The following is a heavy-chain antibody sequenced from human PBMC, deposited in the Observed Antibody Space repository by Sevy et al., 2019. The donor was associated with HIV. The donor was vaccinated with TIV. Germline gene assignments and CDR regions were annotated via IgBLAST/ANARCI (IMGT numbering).Heavy chain of an antibody. CDR1: GFTFSNAW. CDR2: IKSKTDGGTT. CDR3: TNNRGYCTNGVCREYFDY. Sequence: GGSLRLSCAASGFTFSNAWMTWVRQAPGKGLEWVGRIKSKTDGGTTDYAAPVKGRFTISRDDSKNTLYLQMNSLKTEDTAVYYCTNNRGYCTNGVCREYFDYWGQGTLVTVSS. J-gene: IGHJ4*02. D-gene: IGHD2-8*01. V-gene: IGHV3-15*01.